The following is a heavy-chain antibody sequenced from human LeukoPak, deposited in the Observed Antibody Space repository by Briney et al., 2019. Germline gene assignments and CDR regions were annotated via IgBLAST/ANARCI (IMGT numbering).Heavy chain of an antibody. V-gene: IGHV4-59*08. CDR2: IYYSGGT. Sequence: PSETLSLTCTVSGGSISSYYWSWIRQPPGKGLEWIGYIYYSGGTNYNPSLKSRVTISVDTSKNQFSLKLSSVTAADTAVYYCARFSSGWSGPGFDPWGQGTLVTVSS. CDR3: ARFSSGWSGPGFDP. D-gene: IGHD6-19*01. J-gene: IGHJ5*02. CDR1: GGSISSYY.